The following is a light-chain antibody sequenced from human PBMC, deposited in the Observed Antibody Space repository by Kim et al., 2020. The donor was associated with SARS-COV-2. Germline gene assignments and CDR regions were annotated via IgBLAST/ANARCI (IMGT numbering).Light chain of an antibody. CDR2: DAS. Sequence: PGERATLSCRASQSVSSYFAWYQQNPGQAPRLLIYDASNRATGIPARFSGSGSGTDFTLTISSLEPEDFAVYYCQQRSNWPPITFGQGTRLEIK. V-gene: IGKV3-11*01. CDR3: QQRSNWPPIT. CDR1: QSVSSY. J-gene: IGKJ5*01.